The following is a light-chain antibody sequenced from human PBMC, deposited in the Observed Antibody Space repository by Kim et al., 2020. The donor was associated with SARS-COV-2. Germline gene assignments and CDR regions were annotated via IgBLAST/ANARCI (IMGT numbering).Light chain of an antibody. CDR1: RLERKY. V-gene: IGLV3-1*01. CDR2: QDT. Sequence: SYELTQPPSVSVSPGQTAVITCSGHRLERKYVYWYQQKPGQSPLLVMSQDTKRPSGIPERFSGSTSGSTATLTISGTQAMDEADYYCQAWDNSVVFGGGTKVTDL. CDR3: QAWDNSVV. J-gene: IGLJ2*01.